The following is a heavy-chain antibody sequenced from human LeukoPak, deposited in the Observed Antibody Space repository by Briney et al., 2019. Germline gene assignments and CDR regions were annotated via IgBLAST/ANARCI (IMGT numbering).Heavy chain of an antibody. Sequence: GGSLRLSCAASGFTVSSNYMSWVRQAPGKGLEWVSVIYSGGSTYYADSVKGRLTISRDNSKNTLYLQMNSLRAEDTAVYYCAGASPSSSWYYWGQGTLVTVSS. CDR3: AGASPSSSWYY. D-gene: IGHD6-13*01. V-gene: IGHV3-66*01. CDR2: IYSGGST. J-gene: IGHJ4*02. CDR1: GFTVSSNY.